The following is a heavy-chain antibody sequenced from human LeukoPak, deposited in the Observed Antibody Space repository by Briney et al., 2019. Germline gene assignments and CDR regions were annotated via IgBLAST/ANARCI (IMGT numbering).Heavy chain of an antibody. J-gene: IGHJ2*01. Sequence: SETLSLTCAVSGGSISNYYCSWIRQPPGKGLGWLGYIHYSGYTNYNPSLKSRVTISVDTSKNQFSLNLSSVTAADTAVYYCARHWGSDWYFDLWGRGTLVTVSS. V-gene: IGHV4-59*01. D-gene: IGHD7-27*01. CDR3: ARHWGSDWYFDL. CDR2: IHYSGYT. CDR1: GGSISNYY.